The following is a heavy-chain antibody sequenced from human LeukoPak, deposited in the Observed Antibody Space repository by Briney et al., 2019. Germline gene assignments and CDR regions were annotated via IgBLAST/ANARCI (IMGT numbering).Heavy chain of an antibody. V-gene: IGHV5-51*01. CDR1: GYSFTSYW. J-gene: IGHJ6*02. CDR2: IYPGDSDT. Sequence: GESLKISCKGSGYSFTSYWIGWVRQMPGKGLEWMGIIYPGDSDTRYSPSFQGQVTISADKSISTAYLQWSSLKASDTAMYYCARLRRYYYDSSGYYYNYYGMDVWGQGTTVTVSS. D-gene: IGHD3-22*01. CDR3: ARLRRYYYDSSGYYYNYYGMDV.